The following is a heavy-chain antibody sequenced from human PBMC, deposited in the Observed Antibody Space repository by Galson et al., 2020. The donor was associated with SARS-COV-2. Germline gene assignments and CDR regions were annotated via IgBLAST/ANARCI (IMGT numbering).Heavy chain of an antibody. Sequence: SETLSLTCTVSGGSISSYYWSWIRQPPGKGLEWIGYIYYSGSTNYNPSLKSRVTISVDTSKNQFSLKLSSVTAADTAVYYCARYYDYVWGSSGMDVWGQGTTVTVSS. V-gene: IGHV4-59*01. CDR3: ARYYDYVWGSSGMDV. CDR2: IYYSGST. J-gene: IGHJ6*02. D-gene: IGHD3-16*01. CDR1: GGSISSYY.